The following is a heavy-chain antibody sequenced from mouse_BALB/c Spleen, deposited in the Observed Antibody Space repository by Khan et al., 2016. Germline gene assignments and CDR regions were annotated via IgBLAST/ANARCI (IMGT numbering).Heavy chain of an antibody. CDR1: GYTFSSYW. V-gene: IGHV1-9*01. D-gene: IGHD3-2*02. CDR2: ILPGSDST. Sequence: QVQLQQSGAELMKPGASVKISCKATGYTFSSYWIERVKQRPGHGLEWIGEILPGSDSTNYDEKFKGKATFTADTSSNPAYMQLSSLTSEDSAVYDCARSRLYFDYRGQGTTLTVSS. J-gene: IGHJ2*01. CDR3: ARSRLYFDY.